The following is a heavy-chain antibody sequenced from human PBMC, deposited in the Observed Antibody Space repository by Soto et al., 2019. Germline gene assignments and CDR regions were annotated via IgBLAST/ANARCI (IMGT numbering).Heavy chain of an antibody. J-gene: IGHJ5*02. D-gene: IGHD3-3*01. V-gene: IGHV4-34*01. Sequence: SETLSLTCAVYGGSFSGYYWSWIRQPPGKGLEWIGEINHSGSTNYNPSLKSRVTISVDTSKNQFSLKLSSVTAADTAVYYCARAPLFWGAGWFGPWGQGTLVTVSS. CDR3: ARAPLFWGAGWFGP. CDR1: GGSFSGYY. CDR2: INHSGST.